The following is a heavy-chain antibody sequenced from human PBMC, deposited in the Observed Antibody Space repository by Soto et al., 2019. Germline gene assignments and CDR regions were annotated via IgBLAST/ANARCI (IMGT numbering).Heavy chain of an antibody. J-gene: IGHJ4*01. D-gene: IGHD6-19*01. CDR2: ISNSGSN. Sequence: QLQLQESGSGLVKPSQTLSLTCAVSGGSTSSGGYSWSWLRQPPGKGLEWIGYISNSGSNYYNPSLKSRVTISVDTSKNQFSLRLSSVTAADTAVYYCARGGLLPNYWGHGTLGTVSS. CDR1: GGSTSSGGYS. CDR3: ARGGLLPNY. V-gene: IGHV4-30-2*01.